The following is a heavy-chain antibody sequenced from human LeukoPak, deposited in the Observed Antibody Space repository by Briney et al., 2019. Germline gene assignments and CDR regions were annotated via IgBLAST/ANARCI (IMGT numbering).Heavy chain of an antibody. J-gene: IGHJ3*02. Sequence: GGSLRLSCAASGFTFSSYTMNWVRQAPGKGLEWVSSISSTGNTVYYADSVKGRFTIFRDYAKNSLYLQINCLRDEDTAVYYCAKGYRVGATAHDAFDIWGQGTTVTVSS. CDR2: ISSTGNTV. CDR3: AKGYRVGATAHDAFDI. CDR1: GFTFSSYT. V-gene: IGHV3-48*02. D-gene: IGHD1-26*01.